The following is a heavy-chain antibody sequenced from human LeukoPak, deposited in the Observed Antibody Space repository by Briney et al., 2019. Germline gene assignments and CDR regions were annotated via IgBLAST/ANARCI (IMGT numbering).Heavy chain of an antibody. Sequence: GASVKVSCKASGYTFTSYGISWVRQAPGQGLEWMGWINPNSGGTNYAQKLQGRVTMTRDTSISTAYMELSRLRSDDTAVYYCAREDCSSTSCYTKAFDIWGQGTMVTVSS. J-gene: IGHJ3*02. V-gene: IGHV1-2*02. D-gene: IGHD2-2*02. CDR3: AREDCSSTSCYTKAFDI. CDR1: GYTFTSYG. CDR2: INPNSGGT.